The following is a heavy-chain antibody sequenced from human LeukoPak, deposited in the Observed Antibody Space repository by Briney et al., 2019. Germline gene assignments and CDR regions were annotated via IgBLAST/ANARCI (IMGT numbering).Heavy chain of an antibody. V-gene: IGHV3-23*01. J-gene: IGHJ4*02. Sequence: GGSLRLSCAASGFTFSSYAMSWVRQAPGKGLEWVSAISGSGGSTYYADSVKGRFTISRDNSKSTLYLQMNSLRAEDTAVYYCAKGLYSYGDYFDYWGQGTLVTVSS. CDR1: GFTFSSYA. CDR2: ISGSGGST. CDR3: AKGLYSYGDYFDY. D-gene: IGHD5-18*01.